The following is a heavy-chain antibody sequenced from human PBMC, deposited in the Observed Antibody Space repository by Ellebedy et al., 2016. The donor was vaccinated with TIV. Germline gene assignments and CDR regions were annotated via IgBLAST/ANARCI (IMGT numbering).Heavy chain of an antibody. V-gene: IGHV3-30*04. D-gene: IGHD5-18*01. CDR2: ISYDGSAR. CDR1: GFTFSNYA. CDR3: ATDRKWDTGMDQPGNTYFYGMHV. Sequence: PGGSLRLSCAASGFTFSNYAMHWVRQAPGKGLEWVSLISYDGSARNYADFVKGRFTISRDNSKTTLYLQMNSLGDEDAAVYYCATDRKWDTGMDQPGNTYFYGMHVWGQGTTVTVSS. J-gene: IGHJ6*02.